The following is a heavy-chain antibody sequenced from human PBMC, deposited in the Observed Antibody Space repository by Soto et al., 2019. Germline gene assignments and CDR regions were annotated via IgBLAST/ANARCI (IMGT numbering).Heavy chain of an antibody. Sequence: GGSLRLSCAASGFTFSSYWMSWVRQAPGKGLEWVANIKQDGSEKYYLDSVKGRFTISRDNAKNSLYLQMNSLRAEDTAVYYCARDGASSIAVAGTVDYWGQGTLVTVSS. V-gene: IGHV3-7*01. J-gene: IGHJ4*02. D-gene: IGHD6-19*01. CDR3: ARDGASSIAVAGTVDY. CDR2: IKQDGSEK. CDR1: GFTFSSYW.